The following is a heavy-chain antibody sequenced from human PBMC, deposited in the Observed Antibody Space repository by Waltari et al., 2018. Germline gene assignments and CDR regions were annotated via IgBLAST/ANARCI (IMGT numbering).Heavy chain of an antibody. J-gene: IGHJ4*02. CDR1: GFTFGDYA. D-gene: IGHD6-13*01. CDR3: TRVGYSSSFAFDY. Sequence: EVQLVESGGGLVQPGRSLRLSCTASGFTFGDYAMSWFRQAPGKGLEWVGFIRSKAYGGTTEYAASVKGRFTISRDDSKSIAYLQMNSLKTEDTAVYYCTRVGYSSSFAFDYWGQGTLVTVSS. V-gene: IGHV3-49*03. CDR2: IRSKAYGGTT.